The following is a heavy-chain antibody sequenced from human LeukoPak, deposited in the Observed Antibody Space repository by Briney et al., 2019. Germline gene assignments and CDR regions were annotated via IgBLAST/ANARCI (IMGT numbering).Heavy chain of an antibody. CDR2: IYYSGST. Sequence: SETLSLTCTVSGGSISSYYWSWIRQPPGKGLEWIGYIYYSGSTNYNPSLKSRVTISVDTSKNQFSLKLSSVTAADTAVYYCARAGYSYQFDYWGQGTLVTVSS. CDR3: ARAGYSYQFDY. V-gene: IGHV4-59*01. D-gene: IGHD5-18*01. J-gene: IGHJ4*02. CDR1: GGSISSYY.